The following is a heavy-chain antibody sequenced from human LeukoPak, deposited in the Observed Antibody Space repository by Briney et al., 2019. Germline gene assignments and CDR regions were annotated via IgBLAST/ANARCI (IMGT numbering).Heavy chain of an antibody. CDR1: GGTFSSYA. J-gene: IGHJ5*02. CDR3: TRAVTTYSWFDP. D-gene: IGHD4-17*01. Sequence: GSSVKVSCKASGGTFSSYAISWVRQAPGQGLEWMGRIIPILGIANYAQKFQGRVTITADKSTSTAYMELSSLRSEDTAVYYCTRAVTTYSWFDPWGQGTLVTVSS. CDR2: IIPILGIA. V-gene: IGHV1-69*04.